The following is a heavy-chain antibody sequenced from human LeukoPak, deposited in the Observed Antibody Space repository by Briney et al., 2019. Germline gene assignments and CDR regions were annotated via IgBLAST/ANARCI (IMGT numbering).Heavy chain of an antibody. CDR2: ISGSGGTR. CDR3: AKGRNSVVVVDAFDI. CDR1: GFTFSSYA. Sequence: RSGGSLRLSCAASGFTFSSYAMNWVRQAPGKGLEWISAISGSGGTRYLADSVDGRLTLSRDNSKNTLYLQMNSLRAEDTAVYYCAKGRNSVVVVDAFDIWGQGTMVAVSS. D-gene: IGHD2-15*01. V-gene: IGHV3-23*01. J-gene: IGHJ3*02.